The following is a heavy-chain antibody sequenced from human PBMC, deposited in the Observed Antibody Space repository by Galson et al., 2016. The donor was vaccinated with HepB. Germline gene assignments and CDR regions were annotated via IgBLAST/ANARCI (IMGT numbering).Heavy chain of an antibody. J-gene: IGHJ4*02. CDR3: ARHDRGIAAAFDH. D-gene: IGHD6-25*01. V-gene: IGHV4-39*01. CDR1: GGSISSSSIYY. Sequence: TLSLTCTVSGGSISSSSIYYWGWIRQPPGKGLEWIGSIYNSESTYYNPSLRSRVTMSVDTSKNQFSLKLSSVTAADTAVYYCARHDRGIAAAFDHWGQGTLVTVSS. CDR2: IYNSEST.